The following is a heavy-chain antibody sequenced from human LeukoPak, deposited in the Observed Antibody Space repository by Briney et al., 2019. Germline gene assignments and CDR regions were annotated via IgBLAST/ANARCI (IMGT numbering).Heavy chain of an antibody. CDR1: GXSMTSYY. Sequence: PSETLSLTWTVSGXSMTSYYWSWSRQPPGKGLEWIAYLYNSGSTNYNPSLKSRVTISIDTSKKQFSLKLSSVTAADTAVYYCARITDGRDGYNYYYGMDVWGQGTTVTVSS. V-gene: IGHV4-59*01. CDR2: LYNSGST. CDR3: ARITDGRDGYNYYYGMDV. J-gene: IGHJ6*02. D-gene: IGHD5-24*01.